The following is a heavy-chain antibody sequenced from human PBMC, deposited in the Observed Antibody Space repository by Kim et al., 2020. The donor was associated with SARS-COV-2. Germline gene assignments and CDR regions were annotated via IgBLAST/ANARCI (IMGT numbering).Heavy chain of an antibody. V-gene: IGHV3-30*02. D-gene: IGHD6-13*01. CDR3: AMGVWGIAAAVNV. J-gene: IGHJ6*02. Sequence: YADSVKGRFTISRDNSKNTLYLQMNSLRAEDTAVYYCAMGVWGIAAAVNVWGQGTTVTVSS.